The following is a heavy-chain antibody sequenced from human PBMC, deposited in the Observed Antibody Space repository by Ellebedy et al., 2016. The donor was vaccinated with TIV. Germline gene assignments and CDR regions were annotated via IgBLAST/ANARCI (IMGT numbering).Heavy chain of an antibody. V-gene: IGHV3-30*03. D-gene: IGHD6-19*01. Sequence: GGSLRLXCAASGFTFSSYSMNWVRQAPGKGLEWVAVISYDGSNKYYADSVKGRFTISRDNSKNTLYLQMNSLRAEDTAVYYCARDAGGQWLANYFDYWGQGTLVTVSS. CDR2: ISYDGSNK. CDR1: GFTFSSYS. CDR3: ARDAGGQWLANYFDY. J-gene: IGHJ4*02.